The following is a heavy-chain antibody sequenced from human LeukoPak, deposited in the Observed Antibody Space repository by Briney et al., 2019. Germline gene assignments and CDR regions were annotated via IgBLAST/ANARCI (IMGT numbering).Heavy chain of an antibody. CDR2: ISSSTTYI. CDR1: GFTFSSYS. CDR3: ARGIPVSGLVDY. D-gene: IGHD6-19*01. Sequence: AGGSLRLSCAASGFTFSSYSMNWVRQAPGKGLEWVSSISSSTTYIYYADSVKGRFTVSRDNAKNSLSLQMNSLRTEDTAVYYCARGIPVSGLVDYWGQGTLVTVPS. V-gene: IGHV3-21*01. J-gene: IGHJ4*02.